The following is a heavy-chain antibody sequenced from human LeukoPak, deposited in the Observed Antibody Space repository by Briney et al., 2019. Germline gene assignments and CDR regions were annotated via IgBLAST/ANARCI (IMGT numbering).Heavy chain of an antibody. Sequence: ASVKVSCKASGGTFSSHAISWVRQAPGQGLEWMGGIIPIFGTANYAQKFQGRVTITTDESTSTAYMELSSLRSEDTAVYYCARAFVIGDGYNPRVGFDYWGQGTLVTVSS. CDR1: GGTFSSHA. V-gene: IGHV1-69*05. D-gene: IGHD5-24*01. CDR2: IIPIFGTA. CDR3: ARAFVIGDGYNPRVGFDY. J-gene: IGHJ4*02.